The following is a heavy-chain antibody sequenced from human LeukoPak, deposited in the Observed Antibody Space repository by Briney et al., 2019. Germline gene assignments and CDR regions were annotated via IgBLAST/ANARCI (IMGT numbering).Heavy chain of an antibody. CDR2: FYPEDGET. Sequence: ASVTVSCKVSGYTLTALSMHWVRQAPGKGLEWLGRFYPEDGETIYAQKSQGRVTMTEDTSTDTAYLELSSLRSEDTAVYYCATTVVRDYFDYWGQGTLVTVSS. D-gene: IGHD3-10*01. CDR3: ATTVVRDYFDY. CDR1: GYTLTALS. V-gene: IGHV1-24*01. J-gene: IGHJ4*02.